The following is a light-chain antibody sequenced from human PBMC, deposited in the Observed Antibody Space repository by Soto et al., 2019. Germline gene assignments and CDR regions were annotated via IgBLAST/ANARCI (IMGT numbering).Light chain of an antibody. CDR2: EVS. CDR1: SSDVGGYNY. Sequence: QSVLTQPASVSGSPGQSITISCTGTSSDVGGYNYVSWYQQHPGKAPKLMIYEVSHRPSGVSNRFSGSKSGNTASLTISGLQAEDEADYYCCSYAGSYTLYVFGTGTKVTVL. J-gene: IGLJ1*01. CDR3: CSYAGSYTLYV. V-gene: IGLV2-14*01.